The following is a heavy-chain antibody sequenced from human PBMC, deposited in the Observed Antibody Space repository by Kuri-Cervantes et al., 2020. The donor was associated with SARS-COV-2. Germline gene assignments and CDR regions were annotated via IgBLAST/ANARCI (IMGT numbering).Heavy chain of an antibody. CDR1: GGSFSGYY. J-gene: IGHJ6*02. CDR3: ARVTSGYYPNYYYYGMDV. D-gene: IGHD3-3*01. CDR2: IYYSGST. V-gene: IGHV4-59*01. Sequence: GSLRPSCAVYGGSFSGYYWSWIRQPPGKGLEWIGYIYYSGSTNSNPSLKSRVTISVDTSKNQLSLKLSSVTAADTAVYYCARVTSGYYPNYYYYGMDVWGQGTTVTVSS.